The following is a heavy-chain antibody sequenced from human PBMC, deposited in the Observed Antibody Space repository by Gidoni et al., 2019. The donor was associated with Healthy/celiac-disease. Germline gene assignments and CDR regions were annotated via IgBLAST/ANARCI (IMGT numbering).Heavy chain of an antibody. V-gene: IGHV3-53*04. Sequence: EVQLVESVGGLVLPGGSLRLSCAASGFTVCSNYMSWVRQAPGKGLEWVSVIYSGGSTYYADSVKGRFTISRNNYKNTLYLQMNSLRAEDTAVYYCAREQDGGINAEYFQNWGQGTLVTVSS. CDR1: GFTVCSNY. D-gene: IGHD2-15*01. CDR3: AREQDGGINAEYFQN. CDR2: IYSGGST. J-gene: IGHJ1*01.